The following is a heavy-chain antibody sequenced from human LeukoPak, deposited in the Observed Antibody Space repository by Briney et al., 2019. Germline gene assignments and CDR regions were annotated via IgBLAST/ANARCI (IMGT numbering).Heavy chain of an antibody. D-gene: IGHD6-19*01. CDR3: ARDRAGAGTGAVDY. J-gene: IGHJ4*02. V-gene: IGHV4-30-4*01. Sequence: SETLSLTCTVSGGSISSGDYYWSWIRQPPGKGLEWIGYIYYSGSTYYNPSLKSRVTISVDTSKNQFSLKLSSVTAADTAVYYCARDRAGAGTGAVDYWGQGTLVTVSS. CDR1: GGSISSGDYY. CDR2: IYYSGST.